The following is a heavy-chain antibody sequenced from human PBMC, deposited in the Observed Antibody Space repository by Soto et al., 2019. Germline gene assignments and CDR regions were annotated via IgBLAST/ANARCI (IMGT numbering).Heavy chain of an antibody. J-gene: IGHJ6*03. CDR1: GDTFNDYY. V-gene: IGHV1-2*04. Sequence: QVQLVQSGAEVKKPGASVTVSCRSSGDTFNDYYIHWVRQAPGQGLGWMGWINPNGGVTKYAQKFQGWVSMTRDTYIRTVYMHLSRLRSDDTAVYYCARESGGATATLDYYYFYMDVWGTGTTVTVSS. CDR3: ARESGGATATLDYYYFYMDV. D-gene: IGHD5-12*01. CDR2: INPNGGVT.